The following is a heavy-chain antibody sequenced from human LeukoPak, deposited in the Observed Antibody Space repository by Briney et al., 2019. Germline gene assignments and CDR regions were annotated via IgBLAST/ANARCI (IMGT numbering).Heavy chain of an antibody. D-gene: IGHD5-24*01. CDR1: GFTFSSYA. Sequence: GGSLRLSCAASGFTFSSYAMSWVRQAPGKGLEWVSSIKSTGSSTYYGDAVKGRFTISRDNSENTVYLQMHSLRAEDTALYYCAKDRREGYPRDSFDVWGQGTAVTVSS. CDR2: IKSTGSST. CDR3: AKDRREGYPRDSFDV. J-gene: IGHJ3*01. V-gene: IGHV3-23*05.